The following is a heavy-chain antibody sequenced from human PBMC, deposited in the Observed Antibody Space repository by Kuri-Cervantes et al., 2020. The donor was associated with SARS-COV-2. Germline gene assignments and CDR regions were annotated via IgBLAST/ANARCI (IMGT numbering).Heavy chain of an antibody. CDR1: EFTFSSYA. Sequence: GGSLRLSCAASEFTFSSYAMHWVRQAPGKGLEWVAVISYDGSNKYYADSVKGRFTISRDNSKNTLYLQMDSLRAEDTAVYYCARSAPPGIAAAGVDWYFDYWGQGTLVTVSS. CDR2: ISYDGSNK. CDR3: ARSAPPGIAAAGVDWYFDY. V-gene: IGHV3-30-3*01. D-gene: IGHD6-13*01. J-gene: IGHJ4*02.